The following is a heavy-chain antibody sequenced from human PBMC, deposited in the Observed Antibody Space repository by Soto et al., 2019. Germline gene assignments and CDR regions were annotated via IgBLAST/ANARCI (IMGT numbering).Heavy chain of an antibody. V-gene: IGHV1-69*06. J-gene: IGHJ6*02. CDR2: IIPIFGTA. D-gene: IGHD1-26*01. CDR3: ARAGSGSYYPYYYYGMDV. Sequence: SVKVSCKASGGTFSSYAISWVRQAPGQGLEWMGGIIPIFGTANYAQKFQGRVTITADKSTSTAYMELSSLRSEDTAVYYCARAGSGSYYPYYYYGMDVWGQGTTVTVSS. CDR1: GGTFSSYA.